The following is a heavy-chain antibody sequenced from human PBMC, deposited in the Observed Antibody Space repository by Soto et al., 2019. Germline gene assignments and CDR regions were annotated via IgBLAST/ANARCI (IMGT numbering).Heavy chain of an antibody. CDR2: IGGSGTYI. J-gene: IGHJ5*02. CDR1: GFTFSSHT. CDR3: ARVLGAYSNWFDP. V-gene: IGHV3-21*01. D-gene: IGHD1-26*01. Sequence: LRLSCAASGFTFSSHTMTWVRQAPGRGLEWVSSIGGSGTYIYYADSVKGRFTISRDNAKNSLYLQIHSLRAEDTAVYYCARVLGAYSNWFDPWGQGTLVTVSS.